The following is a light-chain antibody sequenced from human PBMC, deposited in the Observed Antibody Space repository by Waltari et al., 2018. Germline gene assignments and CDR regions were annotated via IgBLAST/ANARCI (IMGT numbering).Light chain of an antibody. V-gene: IGLV1-47*01. CDR2: RGN. J-gene: IGLJ2*01. CDR1: SSTIESHY. Sequence: QSVLTQPPSASGTPGQRVSISCSGKSSTIESHYIYCYQQVPGTTPKLPTYRGNQRPSGVPDRFSGSRSGTSASLATSGLRSEDDADYYCAAWDDTLPGPVLFGGGTKLTVL. CDR3: AAWDDTLPGPVL.